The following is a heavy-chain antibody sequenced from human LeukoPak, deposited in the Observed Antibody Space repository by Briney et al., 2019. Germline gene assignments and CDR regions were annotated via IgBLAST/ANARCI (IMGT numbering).Heavy chain of an antibody. Sequence: QPGGSLRLSCTASGFIFSNHAMTWVRQAPGKGLEWVSGISGSGDTTYYADSVKGRFTISRDNSKNTLHLQMNGLRAEDTAVYYCAKGRGSSNSASNYWGQGTPVTVS. J-gene: IGHJ4*02. CDR3: AKGRGSSNSASNY. CDR2: ISGSGDTT. V-gene: IGHV3-23*01. CDR1: GFIFSNHA. D-gene: IGHD1-26*01.